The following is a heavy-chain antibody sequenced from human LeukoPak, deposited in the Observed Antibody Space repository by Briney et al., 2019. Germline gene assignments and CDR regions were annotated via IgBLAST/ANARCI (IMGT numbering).Heavy chain of an antibody. CDR1: GGSISSSTYY. CDR3: ARSFKPSDSSSWFTAWYFDL. D-gene: IGHD6-13*01. CDR2: ITYSGST. J-gene: IGHJ2*01. Sequence: SETLSLTCTVSGGSISSSTYYRGWIRQPPGKGLEWIGSITYSGSTYYNPSLKSRVTISVDTSKNQFSLKLISVTAADTAVYYCARSFKPSDSSSWFTAWYFDLWGRGTLVTVSS. V-gene: IGHV4-39*07.